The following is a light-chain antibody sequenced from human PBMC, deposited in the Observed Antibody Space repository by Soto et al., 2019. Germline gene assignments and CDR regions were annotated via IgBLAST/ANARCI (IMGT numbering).Light chain of an antibody. J-gene: IGLJ1*01. CDR3: SSYTSSTTRV. Sequence: QAASVSGSPGQSITISCTGTSSDVGGYNSVSWYQQHPGKAPKVMIYDVTNRPSGVSNRFSGSKSGNTASLTISELQAEDEADYYCSSYTSSTTRVFGTGTKLTVL. CDR2: DVT. CDR1: SSDVGGYNS. V-gene: IGLV2-14*01.